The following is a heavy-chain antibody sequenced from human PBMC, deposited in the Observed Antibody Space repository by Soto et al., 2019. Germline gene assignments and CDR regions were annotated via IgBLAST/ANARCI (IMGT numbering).Heavy chain of an antibody. J-gene: IGHJ4*02. CDR3: AALDGALDY. D-gene: IGHD3-10*01. CDR1: GGSISSGGFS. V-gene: IGHV4-30-2*02. Sequence: SETLSLTCAVSGGSISSGGFSWTWIRQPPGKGLEFIGYIYYSGGTYYNPSLKSRVTISVDRSKNQFSLKLRSVTPADTAVYYCAALDGALDYWGPGTLVTVSS. CDR2: IYYSGGT.